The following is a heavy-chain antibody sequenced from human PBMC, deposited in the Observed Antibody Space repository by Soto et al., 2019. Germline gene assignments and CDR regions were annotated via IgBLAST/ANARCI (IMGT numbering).Heavy chain of an antibody. CDR3: ARDLAKGGGSAGFDY. CDR1: GYTFTVYY. D-gene: IGHD1-26*01. CDR2: INPKSGGT. V-gene: IGHV1-2*02. Sequence: QVQLVQSGAEVKKPGASVNVSCKASGYTFTVYYMHWVRQAPGQGLEWMGWINPKSGGTMYPQKFQCRVTMTWDTYISTAYMALPRLRSDDTAVYYCARDLAKGGGSAGFDYWGQGTLVTVSS. J-gene: IGHJ4*02.